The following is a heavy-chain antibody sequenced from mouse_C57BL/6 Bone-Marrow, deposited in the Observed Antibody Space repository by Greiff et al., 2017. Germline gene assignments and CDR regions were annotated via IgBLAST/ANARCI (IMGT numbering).Heavy chain of an antibody. V-gene: IGHV1-67*01. CDR1: GYTFTDYA. D-gene: IGHD2-3*01. J-gene: IGHJ3*01. CDR2: ISPYYGDA. CDR3: ARKYVGYCPPWLAY. Sequence: VQLQESGPELVRPGASVKISCKGSGYTFTDYAMHWVKQSPAQSLEWIGVISPYYGDASYNQKFKDKATLTVDKSSSTAYMELARLTSEDSAVYYCARKYVGYCPPWLAYWGQGTLVTVSA.